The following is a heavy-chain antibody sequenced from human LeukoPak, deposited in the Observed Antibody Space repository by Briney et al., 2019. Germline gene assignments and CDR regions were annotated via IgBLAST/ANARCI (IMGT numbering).Heavy chain of an antibody. CDR2: IYYSGST. D-gene: IGHD3-22*01. J-gene: IGHJ4*02. CDR1: GGSISSGGYY. CDR3: ARGGDSSGYLFDY. V-gene: IGHV4-31*03. Sequence: SSQTLSLTCTVSGGSISSGGYYWSWIRQHPGKGLEWIGYIYYSGSTYYNPSLKSRVTILVDTSKNQFSLKLSSVTAADTAVYYCARGGDSSGYLFDYWGQGTLVTVSS.